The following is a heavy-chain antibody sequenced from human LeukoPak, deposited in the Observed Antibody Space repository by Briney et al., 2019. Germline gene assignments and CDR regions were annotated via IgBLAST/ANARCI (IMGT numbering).Heavy chain of an antibody. CDR3: ARHYGGNYHGAFDI. CDR2: ISYSGST. J-gene: IGHJ3*02. Sequence: SETLSLTCTVSGGSIRSSSYSWGWIRQPPGKGLEWIVSISYSGSTYYNPSLKSRVTIFVDTSKNQFSLKLSSVTAADTAVYYCARHYGGNYHGAFDIWGQGTMVTVSS. D-gene: IGHD1-26*01. CDR1: GGSIRSSSYS. V-gene: IGHV4-39*01.